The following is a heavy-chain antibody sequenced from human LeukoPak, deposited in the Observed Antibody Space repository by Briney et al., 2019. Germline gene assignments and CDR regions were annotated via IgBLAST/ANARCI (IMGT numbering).Heavy chain of an antibody. J-gene: IGHJ3*02. D-gene: IGHD3-22*01. CDR2: IIPIFGTA. CDR1: GGTFSSYA. V-gene: IGHV1-69*05. Sequence: SXKVSCKASGGTFSSYAISWVRQGPGQGVEWMGGIIPIFGTANYAQKFEGRVTITTEESTSRDYMEMRRQRYEGTAVYYCARDGDYYDSSGYTIDAFDIWGQGTMVTVSS. CDR3: ARDGDYYDSSGYTIDAFDI.